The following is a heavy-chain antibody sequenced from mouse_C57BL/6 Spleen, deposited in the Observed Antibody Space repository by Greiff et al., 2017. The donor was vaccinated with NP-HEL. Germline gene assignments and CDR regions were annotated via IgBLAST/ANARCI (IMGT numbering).Heavy chain of an antibody. Sequence: EVQLVESGEGLVKPGGSLKLSCAASGFTFSSYAMSWVRQTPEKRLEWVAYISSGGDYIYYADTVKGRFTISRDNARNTLYLQMSSLKSEDTAMYYCTRDHDGSSYGYFDVWGTGTTVTVSS. CDR1: GFTFSSYA. CDR2: ISSGGDYI. CDR3: TRDHDGSSYGYFDV. D-gene: IGHD1-1*01. J-gene: IGHJ1*03. V-gene: IGHV5-9-1*02.